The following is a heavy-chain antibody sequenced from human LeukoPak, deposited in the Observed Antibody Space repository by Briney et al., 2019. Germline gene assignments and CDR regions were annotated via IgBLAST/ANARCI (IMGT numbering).Heavy chain of an antibody. CDR1: DFSFITYA. J-gene: IGHJ5*02. V-gene: IGHV3-11*01. CDR3: ARAVKYSTTLNWFDP. Sequence: GGSLRLSCAASDFSFITYAMSWVRQAPGKGLEWVSYISSSGSTIYYADSVKGRFTISRDNAKNSLYLQMNSLRAEDTAVYYCARAVKYSTTLNWFDPWGQGTLVTVSS. CDR2: ISSSGSTI. D-gene: IGHD6-6*01.